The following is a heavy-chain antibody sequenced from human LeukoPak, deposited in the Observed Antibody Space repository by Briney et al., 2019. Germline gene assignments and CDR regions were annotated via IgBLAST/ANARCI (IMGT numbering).Heavy chain of an antibody. J-gene: IGHJ4*02. CDR1: GGSISSSTYY. CDR2: IYYSGNT. V-gene: IGHV4-39*07. Sequence: PSETLSLTCTVSGGSISSSTYYWGWIRQPPGKGLEWIGNIYYSGNTYYNPSLKSRVTISVDTSKNQFSLKLSSVTAADTAVYYCARSGSGYLRYYFDYWGQGTLVTVSS. D-gene: IGHD5-12*01. CDR3: ARSGSGYLRYYFDY.